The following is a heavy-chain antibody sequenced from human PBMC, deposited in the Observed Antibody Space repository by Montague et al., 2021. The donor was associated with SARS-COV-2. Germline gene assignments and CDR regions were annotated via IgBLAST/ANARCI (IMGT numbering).Heavy chain of an antibody. D-gene: IGHD5-24*01. CDR2: IWKDGRYR. CDR1: GFTFSSYG. J-gene: IGHJ4*02. CDR3: ARDESRDGNNFDY. V-gene: IGHV3-33*01. Sequence: SLRLSCAASGFTFSSYGMHWVRQAPAKGLEWVAVIWKDGRYRFYAESVKGRFAISRDNSKNTLYLEMNTLRAEDTALYYCARDESRDGNNFDYWGQGVLVTVSS.